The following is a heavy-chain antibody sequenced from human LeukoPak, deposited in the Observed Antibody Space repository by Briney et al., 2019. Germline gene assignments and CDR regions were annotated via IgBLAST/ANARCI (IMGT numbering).Heavy chain of an antibody. CDR2: MNPNSGNT. Sequence: GASVKVSCKASGYTFTTYDINWVRQATGQGLEWMGWMNPNSGNTGYAQKFQGRVTMTRNTSISTAFMELSGLRSEDTAVYFCARRNTAMVAGFDYWGQGSLVTVSS. D-gene: IGHD5-18*01. CDR1: GYTFTTYD. V-gene: IGHV1-8*01. CDR3: ARRNTAMVAGFDY. J-gene: IGHJ4*02.